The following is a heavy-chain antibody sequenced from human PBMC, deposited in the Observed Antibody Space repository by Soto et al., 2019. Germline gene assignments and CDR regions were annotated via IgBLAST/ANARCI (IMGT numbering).Heavy chain of an antibody. Sequence: GGSLRLPCAASGFTFSSYSMNWVRQAPGKGMEWVSYISSSSSTIYYASSVKGRFTISRDNAKNSLYLQMNSLRDEDTAVYYCARDAYSYEGSGYYYWGQGTLVTVSS. D-gene: IGHD3-22*01. CDR1: GFTFSSYS. CDR2: ISSSSSTI. CDR3: ARDAYSYEGSGYYY. J-gene: IGHJ4*02. V-gene: IGHV3-48*02.